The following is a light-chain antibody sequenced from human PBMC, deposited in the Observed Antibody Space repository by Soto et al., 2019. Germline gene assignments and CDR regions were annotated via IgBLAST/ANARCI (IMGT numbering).Light chain of an antibody. Sequence: LTQSPASLSLSPGERATLSCSASQTVGISLAWYQHKPGQPPRLLIYDASKRATGIPARFGGSGSGTDFTLTISSLEPEDFAVYYCQQYGNSPFTFCPGTKVDIK. V-gene: IGKV3-20*01. J-gene: IGKJ3*01. CDR3: QQYGNSPFT. CDR1: QTVGIS. CDR2: DAS.